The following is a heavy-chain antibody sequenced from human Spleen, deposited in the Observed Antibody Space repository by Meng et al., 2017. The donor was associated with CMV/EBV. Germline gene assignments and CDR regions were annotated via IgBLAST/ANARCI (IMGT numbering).Heavy chain of an antibody. V-gene: IGHV3-66*01. D-gene: IGHD4-11*01. J-gene: IGHJ6*02. CDR2: IYSSGST. CDR3: ARISEAAYIYYYYGMDV. Sequence: GGSLRLSCEASGFTFSSYGMNWVRQAPGKGLEWVSIIYSSGSTYYADSVKGRFTISRDNSKNSLYLQMNSLRAEDTAVYYCARISEAAYIYYYYGMDVWGQGTTVTVSS. CDR1: GFTFSSYG.